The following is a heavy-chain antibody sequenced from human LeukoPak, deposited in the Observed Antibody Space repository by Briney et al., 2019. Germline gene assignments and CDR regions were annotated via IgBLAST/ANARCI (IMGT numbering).Heavy chain of an antibody. Sequence: GASVKVSCKASGYTFTGYYMHWVRQAPGQGLEWMGWINPNSGGTNYAQKFQGRVTMTRDTSISTAYMELSRLRSDDTAVYYCARSGGYSGYLGYYYYMDVWGKGTTVTISS. D-gene: IGHD5-12*01. J-gene: IGHJ6*03. CDR3: ARSGGYSGYLGYYYYMDV. CDR2: INPNSGGT. CDR1: GYTFTGYY. V-gene: IGHV1-2*02.